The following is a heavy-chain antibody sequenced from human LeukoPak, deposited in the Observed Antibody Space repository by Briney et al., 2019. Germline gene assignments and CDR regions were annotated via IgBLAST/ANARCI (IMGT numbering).Heavy chain of an antibody. CDR2: ISGSSSYI. CDR1: GFTFSSYA. J-gene: IGHJ4*02. CDR3: ATHRLTYDFWSGYLEN. V-gene: IGHV3-21*01. Sequence: GGSLRLSCTASGFTFSSYAMNWVRQAPGKGLEWVSTISGSSSYIYYADSVKGRFTVSRDNAKNSLYLQMNSLRAGDTAVYYCATHRLTYDFWSGYLENWGQGTLVTVSS. D-gene: IGHD3-3*01.